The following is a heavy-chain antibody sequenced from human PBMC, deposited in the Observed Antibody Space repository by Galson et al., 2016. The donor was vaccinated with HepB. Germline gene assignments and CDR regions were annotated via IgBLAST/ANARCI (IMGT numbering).Heavy chain of an antibody. Sequence: SLRLSCAASEFSFSSYDMNWVRQAPGKGLEWVSAISGSGSSTYYADSVKGRFTVSRDNSKNTLYLHMNNLRGEDTAVYYCAKAIAPRLPVPQGFDYWGQGSLVTVSS. D-gene: IGHD6-6*01. CDR2: ISGSGSST. J-gene: IGHJ4*02. V-gene: IGHV3-23*01. CDR1: EFSFSSYD. CDR3: AKAIAPRLPVPQGFDY.